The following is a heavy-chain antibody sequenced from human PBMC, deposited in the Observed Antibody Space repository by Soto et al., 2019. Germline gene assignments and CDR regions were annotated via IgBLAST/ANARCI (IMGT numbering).Heavy chain of an antibody. Sequence: QITLKESGPTLVRPAQTLTLTCAFSVFSLTTYDMGVAWIRQPPGKALEWLALIYWDDDKRYSPSLKDRLATSKDTSRNQVVLTIPSMDPGDTATYFCAHAGDYDLLTFDHWGPGTLVTVSS. V-gene: IGHV2-5*02. J-gene: IGHJ4*02. D-gene: IGHD4-17*01. CDR2: IYWDDDK. CDR1: VFSLTTYDMG. CDR3: AHAGDYDLLTFDH.